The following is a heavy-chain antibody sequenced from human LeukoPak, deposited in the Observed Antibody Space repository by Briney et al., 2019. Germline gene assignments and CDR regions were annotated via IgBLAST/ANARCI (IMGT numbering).Heavy chain of an antibody. Sequence: PSETLSLTCTVSGGSVSSYYWSWIRQPPGKGLEWIGYIYYSGSTYYNPSLKSRVTISLDTSKNQFSLKLSSVTAADTAVYYCARAFYYDSSGYHHGFDYWGQGTLVTVSS. D-gene: IGHD3-22*01. J-gene: IGHJ4*02. CDR2: IYYSGST. CDR1: GGSVSSYY. CDR3: ARAFYYDSSGYHHGFDY. V-gene: IGHV4-59*08.